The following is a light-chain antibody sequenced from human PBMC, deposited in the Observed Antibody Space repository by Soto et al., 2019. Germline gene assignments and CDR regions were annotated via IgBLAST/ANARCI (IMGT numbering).Light chain of an antibody. CDR3: LAWDDSLNGNL. V-gene: IGLV1-44*01. J-gene: IGLJ1*01. CDR1: SSNIESNT. CDR2: TND. Sequence: QSVLTQPPSASGTPGQRVTISCSGSSSNIESNTVYWYQQLPGMAPRLLIHTNDRRPSGVPDRFSGSKSGTSASLAISGLQSEAEADYYCLAWDDSLNGNLFGTGTKVTVL.